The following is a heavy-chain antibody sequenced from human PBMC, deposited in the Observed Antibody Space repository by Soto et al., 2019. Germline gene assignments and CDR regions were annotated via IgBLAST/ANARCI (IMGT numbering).Heavy chain of an antibody. Sequence: TGGSLRLSCAASGFSFGDYKFNWVRQVPGTGLEWISSISTGSADLKYADSVYGRFFISRDNGKNSLYLHMNSLKEEDTAVYYCATSGNDRFDYWGQGTLVTVSS. CDR3: ATSGNDRFDY. CDR1: GFSFGDYK. J-gene: IGHJ4*02. D-gene: IGHD1-26*01. V-gene: IGHV3-48*02. CDR2: ISTGSADL.